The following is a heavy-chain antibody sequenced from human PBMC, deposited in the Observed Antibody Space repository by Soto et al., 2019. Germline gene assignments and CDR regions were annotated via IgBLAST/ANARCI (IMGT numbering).Heavy chain of an antibody. Sequence: ASVKVSCKASGYTFTGYYMHWVRQAPGQGLEWMGWINPNSGGTNYAQKFQGRVTMTRDTSISTAYMELSRLRSDDTAVYYCARGYCSSTSCPLFIDYWGQGTLVTVSS. CDR1: GYTFTGYY. CDR2: INPNSGGT. CDR3: ARGYCSSTSCPLFIDY. D-gene: IGHD2-2*01. J-gene: IGHJ4*02. V-gene: IGHV1-2*02.